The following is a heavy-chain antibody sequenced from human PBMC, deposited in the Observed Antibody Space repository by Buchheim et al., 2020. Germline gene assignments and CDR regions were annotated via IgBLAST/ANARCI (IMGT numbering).Heavy chain of an antibody. CDR1: GFTFSSYG. CDR2: ILYDGSNK. D-gene: IGHD1-26*01. Sequence: QVQLVESGGGVVQPGRSLRLSCAASGFTFSSYGMHWVRQAPGKGLEWVAVILYDGSNKYYADSVKGRFTISRDNSKNTLYLQMNSLRAEDTAVYYCARARGRWELTSGSMDVWGQGTT. CDR3: ARARGRWELTSGSMDV. V-gene: IGHV3-30*03. J-gene: IGHJ6*02.